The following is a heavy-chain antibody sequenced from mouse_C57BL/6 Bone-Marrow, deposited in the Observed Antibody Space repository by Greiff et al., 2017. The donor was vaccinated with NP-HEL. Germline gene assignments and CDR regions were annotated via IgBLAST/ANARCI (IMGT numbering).Heavy chain of an antibody. CDR2: IHPNSGST. CDR3: ARWGDLLWYLFDY. CDR1: GYTFTSYW. Sequence: QVQLQQPGAELVKPGASVKLSCKASGYTFTSYWMHWVKQRPGQGLEWIGMIHPNSGSTNYNEKFKSKATLTVDKSSSTAYMQLCSLPSEDSAVYYCARWGDLLWYLFDYWGQGTTLTVSS. J-gene: IGHJ2*01. V-gene: IGHV1-64*01. D-gene: IGHD2-1*01.